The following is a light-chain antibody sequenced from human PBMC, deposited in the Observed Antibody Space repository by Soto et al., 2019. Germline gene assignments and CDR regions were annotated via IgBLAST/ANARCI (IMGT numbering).Light chain of an antibody. J-gene: IGKJ1*01. V-gene: IGKV1-39*01. CDR3: QQSYSTPWT. Sequence: DIPMTQSPSSLSGSAGDRVTITCRASQSISGYLNWYQQKPGKAPKVLMYGTSILRTGVSSRFSGSGSGTDFTLTINSLQPEDFATYYCQQSYSTPWTFGQGTKVEIK. CDR1: QSISGY. CDR2: GTS.